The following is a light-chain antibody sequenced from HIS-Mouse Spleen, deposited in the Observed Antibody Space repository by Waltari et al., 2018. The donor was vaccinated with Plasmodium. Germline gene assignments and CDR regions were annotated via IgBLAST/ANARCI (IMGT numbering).Light chain of an antibody. V-gene: IGKV1-5*03. CDR1: QSISSR. CDR2: KAS. CDR3: QQYKSYSWT. J-gene: IGKJ1*01. Sequence: DIQMTQSPSTLSASVGDRVTITCRASQSISSRLAGYQQKPGKAPKLLIYKASSLESGVPSRFSGSGSGTEFTLTISSLQPDDFATYYCQQYKSYSWTFGQGTKVEIK.